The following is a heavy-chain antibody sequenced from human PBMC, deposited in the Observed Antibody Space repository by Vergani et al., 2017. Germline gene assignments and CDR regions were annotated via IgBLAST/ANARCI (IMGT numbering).Heavy chain of an antibody. V-gene: IGHV3-66*01. D-gene: IGHD3-22*01. Sequence: EVQLVESGGGLVQPGGSLRLSCAASGFTFSSYEMNWVRQAPGKGLEWVSVIYSGGSTYYAASVKGRFTISRDNSKNTLYLQMNSLRAEDTAVYYCARSYYDSSGYLYFQHWGQGTLVTVSS. CDR3: ARSYYDSSGYLYFQH. J-gene: IGHJ1*01. CDR2: IYSGGST. CDR1: GFTFSSYE.